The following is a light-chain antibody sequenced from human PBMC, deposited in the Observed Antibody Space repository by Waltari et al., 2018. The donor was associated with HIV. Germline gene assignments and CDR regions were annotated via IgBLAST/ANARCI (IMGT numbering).Light chain of an antibody. CDR3: QQYAGSPLT. J-gene: IGKJ4*01. CDR2: GAS. V-gene: IGKV3-20*01. Sequence: EIVLTQSPGTLSLSPVESATLSCRASQSVTTYLAWYQQKPGQAPRLLIYGASSRATGIPDRFSGSGSGTDFTLTISRLEPEDFAMFYCQQYAGSPLTFGGGTKVEIK. CDR1: QSVTTY.